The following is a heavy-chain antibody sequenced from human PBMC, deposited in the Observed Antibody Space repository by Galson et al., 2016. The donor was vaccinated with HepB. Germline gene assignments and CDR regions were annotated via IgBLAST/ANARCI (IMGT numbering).Heavy chain of an antibody. CDR2: ISSTSIYI. Sequence: SLRLSCAASGFTFSSYSMDWVRQAPGKGLEWVSSISSTSIYIYYADSVKGRFTISRDNAKNSLYLQMNSLRAEDTAVYYCARLWGWEQLIHSPNHYYYYGMDLWGQGTTVTVSS. CDR1: GFTFSSYS. J-gene: IGHJ6*02. V-gene: IGHV3-21*01. CDR3: ARLWGWEQLIHSPNHYYYYGMDL. D-gene: IGHD1-26*01.